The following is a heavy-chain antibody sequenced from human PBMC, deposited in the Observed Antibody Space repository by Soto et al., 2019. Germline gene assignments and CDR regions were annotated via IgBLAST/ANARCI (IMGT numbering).Heavy chain of an antibody. CDR3: AKARGIWFGEFNDAFDI. CDR1: GFTFSSYA. J-gene: IGHJ3*02. Sequence: PGGSLRLSCAASGFTFSSYAMSWVRQAPGKGLEWVSAISGSGGSTYYADSVKGRFTISRDNSKNTLYLQMNSLRAEDTAVYYCAKARGIWFGEFNDAFDIWGQGTMVTVS. D-gene: IGHD3-10*01. V-gene: IGHV3-23*01. CDR2: ISGSGGST.